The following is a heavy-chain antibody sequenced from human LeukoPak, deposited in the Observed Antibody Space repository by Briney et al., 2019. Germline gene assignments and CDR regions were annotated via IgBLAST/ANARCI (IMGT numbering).Heavy chain of an antibody. D-gene: IGHD3-10*01. CDR3: ARPRSGSLDY. CDR2: INHSGST. J-gene: IGHJ4*02. CDR1: GGSFSDYY. V-gene: IGHV4-34*01. Sequence: PSETLSLTCAVYGGSFSDYYWSWIRQPPGKGLEWIGEINHSGSTNYNPSLKSRVTISVDTSKHQFSLKLSSVTAADTAVYYCARPRSGSLDYWGQGTLVTVSS.